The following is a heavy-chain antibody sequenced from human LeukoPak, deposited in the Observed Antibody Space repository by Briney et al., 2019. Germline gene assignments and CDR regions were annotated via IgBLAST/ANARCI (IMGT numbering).Heavy chain of an antibody. D-gene: IGHD3-22*01. J-gene: IGHJ1*01. CDR3: AKDSDYYHSSGYYYAYFQH. CDR1: GFTFSTYS. V-gene: IGHV3-48*02. CDR2: ISSSSSTI. Sequence: PGGSLRLSCAVSGFTFSTYSMNWVRQAPGKGLEWGSYISSSSSTIYYADSVKGRFTISRDNAKNSLYLQMNSLRDEDTAVYYCAKDSDYYHSSGYYYAYFQHWGQATLVTVSS.